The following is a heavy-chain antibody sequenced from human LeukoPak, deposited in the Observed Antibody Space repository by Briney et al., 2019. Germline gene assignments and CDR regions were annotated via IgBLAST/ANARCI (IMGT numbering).Heavy chain of an antibody. V-gene: IGHV7-4-1*02. CDR1: GYTFTSYA. J-gene: IGHJ6*03. Sequence: ASVKVSCKASGYTFTSYAMNWVRQAPGQGLEWMGWINTNTGNPTYAQGFTGRFVFSLDTSVSTAYLQISSLKAEDTAVYYCARDISSFRDSSGWSPVRGYYYYMDVWGKGTTVTVSS. CDR2: INTNTGNP. CDR3: ARDISSFRDSSGWSPVRGYYYYMDV. D-gene: IGHD6-19*01.